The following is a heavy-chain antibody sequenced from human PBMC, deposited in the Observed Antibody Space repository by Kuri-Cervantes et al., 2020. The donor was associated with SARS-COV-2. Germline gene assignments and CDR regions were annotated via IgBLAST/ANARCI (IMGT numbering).Heavy chain of an antibody. D-gene: IGHD6-13*01. J-gene: IGHJ5*02. V-gene: IGHV3-21*01. Sequence: GESLKISCAASGFTFSSSSMNWVRQAPGKGLEWVSSISSSSSYIYYADSVKGRFTISRDNAKNSLYLQMNSLRAEDTAVYYCARDRAYSSSWRRTNWFDPWGQGTLVTVSS. CDR1: GFTFSSSS. CDR3: ARDRAYSSSWRRTNWFDP. CDR2: ISSSSSYI.